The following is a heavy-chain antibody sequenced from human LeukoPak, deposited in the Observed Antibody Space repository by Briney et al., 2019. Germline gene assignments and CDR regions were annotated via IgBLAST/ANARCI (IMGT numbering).Heavy chain of an antibody. CDR3: ALIAVAGSPARPPDY. D-gene: IGHD6-19*01. CDR1: GFAFSNYG. Sequence: PGGSLRLSCAASGFAFSNYGMSWVRQAPGKGLEWVSGISGSGGSTYYTDSVKGRFTVSRDNSKNTLYLQMNSLRAEDTAVYHCALIAVAGSPARPPDYWGQGTLVTVSS. V-gene: IGHV3-23*01. CDR2: ISGSGGST. J-gene: IGHJ4*02.